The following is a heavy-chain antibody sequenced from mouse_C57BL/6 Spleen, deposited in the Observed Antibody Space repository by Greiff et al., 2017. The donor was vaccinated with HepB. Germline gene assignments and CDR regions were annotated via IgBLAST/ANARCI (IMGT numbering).Heavy chain of an antibody. V-gene: IGHV1-55*01. Sequence: QVQLQQPGAELVKPGASVKMSCKASGYTFTSYWITWVKQRPGQGLEWIGDIYPGSGSTNYNEKFKRKATLPVETSSSTAYMQLSSLTSEDSAVYYCARWYYDYDVGYWGQGTTLTVSS. CDR1: GYTFTSYW. CDR2: IYPGSGST. D-gene: IGHD2-4*01. CDR3: ARWYYDYDVGY. J-gene: IGHJ2*01.